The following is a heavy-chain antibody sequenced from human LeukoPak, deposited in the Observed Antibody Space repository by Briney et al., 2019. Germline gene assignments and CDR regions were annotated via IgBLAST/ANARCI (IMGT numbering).Heavy chain of an antibody. CDR2: IYYSGST. D-gene: IGHD3-22*01. CDR1: GGSFSGYY. V-gene: IGHV4-59*08. J-gene: IGHJ3*02. CDR3: ARQVDYYDSSGYYAAFDI. Sequence: PSETLSLTCAVYGGSFSGYYWSWIRQPPGKGLEWIGYIYYSGSTNYNPSLKSRVTISVDTSKNQFSLKLSSVTAADTAVYYCARQVDYYDSSGYYAAFDIWGQGTMVTVSS.